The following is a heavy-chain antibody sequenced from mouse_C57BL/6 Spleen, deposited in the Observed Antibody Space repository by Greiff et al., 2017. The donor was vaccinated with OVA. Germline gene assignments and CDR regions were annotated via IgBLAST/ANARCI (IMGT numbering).Heavy chain of an antibody. CDR1: GFTFSSYA. Sequence: DVHLVESGGGLVKPGGSLKLSCAASGFTFSSYAMSWVRQTPEKRLEWVATISDGGSYTYYPDNVKGRFTISRDNAKNNLYLQMSHLKSEDTAMYYCARARITTVDFDVWGTGTTVTVSS. V-gene: IGHV5-4*01. CDR3: ARARITTVDFDV. CDR2: ISDGGSYT. D-gene: IGHD1-1*01. J-gene: IGHJ1*03.